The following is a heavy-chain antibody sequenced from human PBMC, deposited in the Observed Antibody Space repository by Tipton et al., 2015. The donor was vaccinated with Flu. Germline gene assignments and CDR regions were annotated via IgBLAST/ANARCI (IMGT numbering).Heavy chain of an antibody. V-gene: IGHV4-59*01. CDR1: GGSISNNY. J-gene: IGHJ6*02. D-gene: IGHD2/OR15-2a*01. Sequence: TLSLTCTVSGGSISNNYWSWVRQPPGKGLEWIGYVSYDGSTDYNPSLKSRVTISVDTSKQQLSLKLTSVTPADTAVYYCASDAVFSGMYVWGQGTPVTVS. CDR2: VSYDGST. CDR3: ASDAVFSGMYV.